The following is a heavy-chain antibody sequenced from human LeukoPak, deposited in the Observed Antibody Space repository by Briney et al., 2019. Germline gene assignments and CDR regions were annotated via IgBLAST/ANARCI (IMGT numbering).Heavy chain of an antibody. V-gene: IGHV3-48*04. D-gene: IGHD3-10*01. CDR3: AMTPKITMVRGVKGPWFDP. Sequence: GGSLRLSCAASGFSFSSYSMNWVRQAPGKGLEWVSYISSSGSTIYYADSVRGRFTISRDNARNSLYLQMNNLRAEDTAVYHCAMTPKITMVRGVKGPWFDPWGQGTLVTVSS. J-gene: IGHJ5*02. CDR1: GFSFSSYS. CDR2: ISSSGSTI.